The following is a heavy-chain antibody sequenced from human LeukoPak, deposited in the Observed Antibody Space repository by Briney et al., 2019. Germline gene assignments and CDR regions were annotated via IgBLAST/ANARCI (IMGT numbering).Heavy chain of an antibody. CDR1: GGSISSYY. Sequence: SETLSLTRTVSGGSISSYYWSWIRQPPGEGLEWIGYIYYSGSTNYNPSLKSRVTISVDTSKNQFSLKLSSVTAADTAVYYCASATNYYDSSEDAFDIWGQGTMVTVSS. V-gene: IGHV4-59*01. CDR3: ASATNYYDSSEDAFDI. CDR2: IYYSGST. D-gene: IGHD3-22*01. J-gene: IGHJ3*02.